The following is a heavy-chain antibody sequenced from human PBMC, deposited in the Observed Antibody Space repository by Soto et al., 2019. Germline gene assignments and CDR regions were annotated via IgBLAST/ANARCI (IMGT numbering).Heavy chain of an antibody. CDR1: SVSNAW. Sequence: SVSNAWMNWVHQAPGKGLEWVGRIKSKTDGGTTDYAAPVKGRFTISRDDSKNTLYLQMNSLKTEDTAVYYCTTDYYDRGYWGQGTLVTVSS. J-gene: IGHJ4*02. CDR3: TTDYYDRGY. V-gene: IGHV3-15*07. D-gene: IGHD3-22*01. CDR2: IKSKTDGGTT.